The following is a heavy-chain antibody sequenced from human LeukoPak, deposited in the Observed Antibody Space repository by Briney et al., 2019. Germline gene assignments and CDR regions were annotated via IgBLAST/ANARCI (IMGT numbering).Heavy chain of an antibody. CDR3: ARVLVRKYNWFDP. D-gene: IGHD6-6*01. CDR1: GYTFASYG. Sequence: ASVKVSCKASGYTFASYGISWVRQAPGQGLELMGWISAYNGNTNYAQKLQGRVTMTTDTSTSTAYMELRSLRSDDTAVYYCARVLVRKYNWFDPWGQGTLVTVSS. J-gene: IGHJ5*02. V-gene: IGHV1-18*01. CDR2: ISAYNGNT.